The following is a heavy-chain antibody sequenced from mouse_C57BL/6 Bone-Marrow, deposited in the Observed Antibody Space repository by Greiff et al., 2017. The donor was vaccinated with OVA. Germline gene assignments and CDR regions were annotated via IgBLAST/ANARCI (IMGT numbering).Heavy chain of an antibody. CDR2: ISDGGSYT. J-gene: IGHJ4*01. V-gene: IGHV5-4*03. CDR3: ARHYGSSYDAMDY. Sequence: EVKLMESGGGLVKPGGSLKLSCAASGFTFSSYAMSWVRQTPEKRLEWVATISDGGSYTYYPDNVKGRFTISRDNAKNNLYLQMSHLKSEDTAMYYCARHYGSSYDAMDYWGQGTSVTVSS. CDR1: GFTFSSYA. D-gene: IGHD1-1*01.